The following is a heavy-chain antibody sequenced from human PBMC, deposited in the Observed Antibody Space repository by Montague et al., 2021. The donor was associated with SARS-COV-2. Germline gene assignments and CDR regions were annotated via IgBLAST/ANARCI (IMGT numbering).Heavy chain of an antibody. V-gene: IGHV4-34*01. J-gene: IGHJ4*02. CDR1: GGSFSGYY. CDR3: AREVGRGYSGYEGEY. Sequence: SETLSLTCAVYGGSFSGYYWSRIRQPPGKGLEWIGEINHSGSTNYNPSLKSRVTISVDTSKNQFSLKLSSVTAADTAVYYCAREVGRGYSGYEGEYWGQGTLVTASS. D-gene: IGHD5-12*01. CDR2: INHSGST.